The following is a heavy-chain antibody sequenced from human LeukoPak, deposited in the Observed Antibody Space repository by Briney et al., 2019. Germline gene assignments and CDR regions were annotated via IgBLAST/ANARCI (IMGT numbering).Heavy chain of an antibody. V-gene: IGHV3-30*02. Sequence: GGSLRLSCAASGFTFNTYGMHWVRQAPGKGLEWVAFIQFDGSNKYYADSVKGRFTISRDNSKNTLYLQMNSLRAEDTAVYYCAKGTSYNWNDGWFDPWGNGILVTVSS. CDR3: AKGTSYNWNDGWFDP. J-gene: IGHJ5*02. CDR1: GFTFNTYG. D-gene: IGHD1-20*01. CDR2: IQFDGSNK.